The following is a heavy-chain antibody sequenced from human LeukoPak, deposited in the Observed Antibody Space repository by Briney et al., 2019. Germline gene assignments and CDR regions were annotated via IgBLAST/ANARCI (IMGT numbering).Heavy chain of an antibody. CDR3: ARGTPVPAAIQGDYFDY. D-gene: IGHD2-2*02. CDR1: GGSFSGYY. CDR2: INHSGST. V-gene: IGHV4-34*01. J-gene: IGHJ4*02. Sequence: SETLSLTCAVYGGSFSGYYWSWIRQPPGKGPEWIGEINHSGSTNYNPSLKSRVTISVDTSKNQFSLKLSSVTAADTAVYYCARGTPVPAAIQGDYFDYWGQGTLVTVSS.